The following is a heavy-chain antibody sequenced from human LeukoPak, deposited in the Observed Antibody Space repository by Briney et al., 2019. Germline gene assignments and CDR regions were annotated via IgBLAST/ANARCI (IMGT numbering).Heavy chain of an antibody. J-gene: IGHJ4*02. Sequence: PGGSLRLSCAASGFTFSSYWMSWVRQAPGKGLEWVANIKQDGSEKYYVDSVKGRFTISRDNAKNSLYLQMNSLRAEDTAVYYCARDLYSSGWYIGFDYWGQGTLVTVSA. D-gene: IGHD6-19*01. CDR3: ARDLYSSGWYIGFDY. CDR1: GFTFSSYW. CDR2: IKQDGSEK. V-gene: IGHV3-7*01.